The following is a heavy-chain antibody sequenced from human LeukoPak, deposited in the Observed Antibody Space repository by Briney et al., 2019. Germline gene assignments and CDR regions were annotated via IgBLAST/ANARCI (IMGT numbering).Heavy chain of an antibody. CDR3: ARDKAYMDV. J-gene: IGHJ6*03. CDR1: GGSISSYY. V-gene: IGHV4-59*01. Sequence: SETLSLTCTVSGGSISSYYWSWIRQPPGKGLEWIGYIYYSGSTNYNPSLKSRVTISVDTSKNQFSLKLSSVTAADTAVYYCARDKAYMDVWGKGTTVTISS. CDR2: IYYSGST.